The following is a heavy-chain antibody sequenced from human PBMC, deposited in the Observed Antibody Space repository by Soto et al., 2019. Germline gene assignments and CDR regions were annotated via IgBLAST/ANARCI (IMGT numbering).Heavy chain of an antibody. CDR2: INPRDGTI. J-gene: IGHJ5*02. D-gene: IGHD3-10*01. Sequence: QVQLVQSGAEVKKPGASVKVSCKASGYTFTNHYVQWVRQAPRQGLEWMGIINPRDGTIVYAKQFQGRISMTRDVSTRTVYMELRSLTSEDTGVYYCARDNFTLVRDVAQPALQFDPWGQGTLVSVAS. CDR3: ARDNFTLVRDVAQPALQFDP. CDR1: GYTFTNHY. V-gene: IGHV1-46*01.